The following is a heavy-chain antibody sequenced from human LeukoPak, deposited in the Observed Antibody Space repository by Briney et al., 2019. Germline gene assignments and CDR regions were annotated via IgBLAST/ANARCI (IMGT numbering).Heavy chain of an antibody. CDR1: GYSFTSYW. V-gene: IGHV5-51*01. CDR2: IYPGDSDT. D-gene: IGHD3-9*01. J-gene: IGHJ3*02. Sequence: GESLKISCKGSGYSFTSYWIGWVRQMPGKGLEWMGIIYPGDSDTRYSPSFQGQVTISADKSISTAYLQWSSLKASDTAMYYCARREGYYDILTGSYPPTLDAFDIWGQGTMVTVSS. CDR3: ARREGYYDILTGSYPPTLDAFDI.